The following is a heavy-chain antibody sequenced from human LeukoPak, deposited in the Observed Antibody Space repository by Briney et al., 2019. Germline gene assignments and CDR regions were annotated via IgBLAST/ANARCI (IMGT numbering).Heavy chain of an antibody. CDR1: GFMFDDYG. CDR2: IKSKTDGGTT. CDR3: TTRGSDSGCPFF. V-gene: IGHV3-15*01. D-gene: IGHD3-10*01. Sequence: GGSLRLSCAASGFMFDDYGMSWVRQAPGKGLEWVGRIKSKTDGGTTDYAAPVKGRFTISRDDSKNTLYLEMNSLKTEDTAVYYCTTRGSDSGCPFFWGQGTLVTVSS. J-gene: IGHJ4*02.